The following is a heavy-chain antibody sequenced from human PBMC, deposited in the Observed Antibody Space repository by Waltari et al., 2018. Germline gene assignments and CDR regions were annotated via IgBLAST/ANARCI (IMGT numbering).Heavy chain of an antibody. J-gene: IGHJ4*02. CDR1: GGSISSSDYY. V-gene: IGHV4-39*01. D-gene: IGHD6-19*01. CDR3: ARQGYASGWTPY. CDR2: NFYSGRP. Sequence: QLQLQESGPGLVKPSETLSLTCTVSGGSISSSDYYWGGIRQPPGNGLGWIGSNFYSGRPYYNPSLKRRVTISVDTAKNQFSLKLTSVTAADTAVYYCARQGYASGWTPYWGQGALVTVSS.